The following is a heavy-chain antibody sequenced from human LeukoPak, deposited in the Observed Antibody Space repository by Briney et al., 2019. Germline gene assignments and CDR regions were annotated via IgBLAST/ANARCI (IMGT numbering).Heavy chain of an antibody. CDR2: IKQDGSEK. CDR3: AREGNYDYVWGSYRRDY. D-gene: IGHD3-16*02. Sequence: PGGSLRLSCAASGFTFSSYWMSWVRQAPGKGLEWVANIKQDGSEKYYVDSVKGRFTISRDNAKNSLFLQMNSLRAEDTAVYYCAREGNYDYVWGSYRRDYWGQGTLVTVSS. V-gene: IGHV3-7*01. CDR1: GFTFSSYW. J-gene: IGHJ4*02.